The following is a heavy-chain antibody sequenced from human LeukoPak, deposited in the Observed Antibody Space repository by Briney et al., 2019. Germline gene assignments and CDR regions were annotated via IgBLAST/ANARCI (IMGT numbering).Heavy chain of an antibody. CDR1: GGTFNNYA. D-gene: IGHD5-24*01. V-gene: IGHV1-69*05. J-gene: IGHJ3*02. Sequence: GASVKVSCKASGGTFNNYAISWVWQAPGQGLEWMGGTIPMFGTAKYAQNFQDRVTVITDESTGTAYMELSSLRSEDTAVYYCAIPRGPMGTLVYGGFEIWGQGTMVTVSS. CDR3: AIPRGPMGTLVYGGFEI. CDR2: TIPMFGTA.